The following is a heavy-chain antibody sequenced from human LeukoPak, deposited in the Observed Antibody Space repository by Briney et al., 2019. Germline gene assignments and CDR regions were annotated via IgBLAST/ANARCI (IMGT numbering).Heavy chain of an antibody. D-gene: IGHD1-26*01. CDR2: ISGSGGTI. CDR3: AKDRGPLGGDLDY. CDR1: GFTFSSYA. J-gene: IGHJ4*02. V-gene: IGHV3-23*01. Sequence: TGGSLRLSCAASGFTFSSYAMSWVRQAPGKGLEWFSSISGSGGTIYYADSVKGRFTISRDNLKNTLYLQMNSLRAEDTAVYYCAKDRGPLGGDLDYWGQGTLVTVSS.